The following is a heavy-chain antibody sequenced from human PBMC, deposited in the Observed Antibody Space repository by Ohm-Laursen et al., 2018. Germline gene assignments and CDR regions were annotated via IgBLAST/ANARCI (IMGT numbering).Heavy chain of an antibody. V-gene: IGHV3-48*01. J-gene: IGHJ5*02. Sequence: SLRLSCAASGFTFSTYSMNWVRQAPGKGLEWVSYISSSRGTIYYADSVKGRFTISRDNAKNSLYLEMNSLRAEDTAVYYCARDLECTTTRCFVGWFDPWGQGTLVTVSS. D-gene: IGHD2-2*01. CDR1: GFTFSTYS. CDR2: ISSSRGTI. CDR3: ARDLECTTTRCFVGWFDP.